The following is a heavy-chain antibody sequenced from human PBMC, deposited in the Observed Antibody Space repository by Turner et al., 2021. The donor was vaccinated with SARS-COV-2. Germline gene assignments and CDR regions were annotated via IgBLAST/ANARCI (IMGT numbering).Heavy chain of an antibody. V-gene: IGHV3-30*18. CDR2: ISYDGRQK. CDR3: ANSLGDENY. J-gene: IGHJ4*02. CDR1: GFDFSSFG. D-gene: IGHD3-16*01. Sequence: QVQLVESGGGVVQPGGSLRLSCAASGFDFSSFGMHWVRQAPGKGLEWVTAISYDGRQKYYADSVKGRFAISRDNSKKTLFLQLSSLKTEDAAVYHCANSLGDENYWGQGTLVTVSS.